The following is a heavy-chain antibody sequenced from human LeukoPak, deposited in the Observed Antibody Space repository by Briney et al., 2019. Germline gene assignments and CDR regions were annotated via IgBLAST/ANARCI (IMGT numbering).Heavy chain of an antibody. CDR3: AERRTTVITMDYFDY. V-gene: IGHV3-23*01. D-gene: IGHD4-17*01. Sequence: QPGGSLRLSCAASGFSFSNYAMSWVRQAPGKGLEWVSGISGGTGTPFYADSVKGRFTISRDNSKNTLYLQMSSLRGEDTAVYYCAERRTTVITMDYFDYWGQGTLVTVSS. J-gene: IGHJ4*02. CDR1: GFSFSNYA. CDR2: ISGGTGTP.